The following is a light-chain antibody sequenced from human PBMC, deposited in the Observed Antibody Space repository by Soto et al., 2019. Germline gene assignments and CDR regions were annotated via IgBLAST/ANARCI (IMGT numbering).Light chain of an antibody. V-gene: IGKV1D-13*01. J-gene: IGKJ2*01. CDR2: DAS. CDR3: QQFNNYPHGDT. CDR1: QGISSA. Sequence: AIQLTQSTSSLYASVGDRVTITCRASQGISSALAWYQQKPGKAPKLLIYDASSLESGVPSRFSGSGSGTDFTLTISSLQPEDFATYYCQQFNNYPHGDTFGQGTKLEIK.